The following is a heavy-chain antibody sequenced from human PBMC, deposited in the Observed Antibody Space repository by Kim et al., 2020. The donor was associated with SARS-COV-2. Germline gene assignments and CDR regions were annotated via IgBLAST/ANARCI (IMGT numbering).Heavy chain of an antibody. D-gene: IGHD4-4*01. J-gene: IGHJ4*02. CDR1: GFTFSTYW. CDR2: IDGDGGST. Sequence: GGSLRLSCAASGFTFSTYWMHWVRQAPGEGLEWVSRIDGDGGSTSYADSVKGRFTISTDNAKSTLYLQMNSRRAEDTAVYYCTRDPDYSKGASFDYWGQG. CDR3: TRDPDYSKGASFDY. V-gene: IGHV3-74*01.